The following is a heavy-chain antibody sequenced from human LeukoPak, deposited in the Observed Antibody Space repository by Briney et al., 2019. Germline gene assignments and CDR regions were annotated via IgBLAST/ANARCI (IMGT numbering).Heavy chain of an antibody. D-gene: IGHD4-17*01. J-gene: IGHJ4*02. V-gene: IGHV1-2*02. Sequence: ASVKVSCKASGHTFTGYYMHWVRQAPGQGLEWMGWINPNSGGTNYAQKFQGRVTMTRDTSISTAYMELSRLRSDDTAVYYCARTTVTTEYYFDYWGQGTLVTVSS. CDR1: GHTFTGYY. CDR2: INPNSGGT. CDR3: ARTTVTTEYYFDY.